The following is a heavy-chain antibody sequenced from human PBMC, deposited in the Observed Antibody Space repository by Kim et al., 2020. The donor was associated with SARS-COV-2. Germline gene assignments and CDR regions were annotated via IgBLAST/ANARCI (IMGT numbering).Heavy chain of an antibody. CDR3: ARDVGVRESGYGMDV. V-gene: IGHV3-11*04. Sequence: DSVKGRFTISRDNAKNSLYLQMNSLRAEDTAVYYCARDVGVRESGYGMDVWGQGTTVTVSS. D-gene: IGHD3-10*01. J-gene: IGHJ6*02.